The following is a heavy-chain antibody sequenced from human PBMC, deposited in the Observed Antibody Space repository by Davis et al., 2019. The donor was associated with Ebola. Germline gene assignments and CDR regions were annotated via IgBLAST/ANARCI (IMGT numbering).Heavy chain of an antibody. D-gene: IGHD5-12*01. CDR3: ARNTSGFGYFDS. J-gene: IGHJ4*02. V-gene: IGHV4-39*07. CDR2: VYYIGTT. Sequence: PSETLSLTCTVSGGSISTSYSNYWSWIRQPPGKGLEWIGTVYYIGTTYYNPSLKSRLFISVDTSRNEFSLQLTSVNAADTAVYYCARNTSGFGYFDSWSQGTLVTVSS. CDR1: GGSISTSYSNY.